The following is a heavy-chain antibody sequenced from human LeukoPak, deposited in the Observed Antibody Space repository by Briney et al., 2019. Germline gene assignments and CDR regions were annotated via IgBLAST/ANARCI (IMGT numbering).Heavy chain of an antibody. Sequence: GGSLRLSCVASTFVFSSYAMTWVRQAPGKGLEWVSSITATGGISYADSVKGRFTIPRDNSKSTLYLQMNNLRAEDTAVYYCTKDPNGDYVGAFDFWGQGTMVTVSS. D-gene: IGHD4-17*01. J-gene: IGHJ3*01. CDR2: ITATGGI. CDR3: TKDPNGDYVGAFDF. CDR1: TFVFSSYA. V-gene: IGHV3-23*01.